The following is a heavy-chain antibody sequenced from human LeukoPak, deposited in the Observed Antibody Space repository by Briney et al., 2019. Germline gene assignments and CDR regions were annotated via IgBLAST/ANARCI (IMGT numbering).Heavy chain of an antibody. Sequence: GGSLRLSCAVSGFTFSTYWMSWVRQALGKGLEWVANIRQDGGAKYYVDSVRGRFTISRDNAKNSLYLQMNSLRAEDTGVYYCATSSDAPANIWGQGTLVTVSS. J-gene: IGHJ4*02. CDR1: GFTFSTYW. CDR3: ATSSDAPANI. CDR2: IRQDGGAK. D-gene: IGHD2-2*01. V-gene: IGHV3-7*01.